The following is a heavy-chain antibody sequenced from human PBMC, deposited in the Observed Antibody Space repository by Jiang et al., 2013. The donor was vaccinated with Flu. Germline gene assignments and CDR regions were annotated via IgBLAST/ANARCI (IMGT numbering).Heavy chain of an antibody. CDR2: INHSGST. D-gene: IGHD3-22*01. V-gene: IGHV4-34*01. CDR3: ARDIPGHSGSAPFDY. CDR1: GGSFSGYY. Sequence: LLKPSETLSLTCAVYGGSFSGYYWSWIRQPPGKGLEWIGEINHSGSTNYNPSLKSRVTISVDTSKNQFSLKLSSVTAADTAVYYCARDIPGHSGSAPFDYWGQGTLVTVSS. J-gene: IGHJ4*02.